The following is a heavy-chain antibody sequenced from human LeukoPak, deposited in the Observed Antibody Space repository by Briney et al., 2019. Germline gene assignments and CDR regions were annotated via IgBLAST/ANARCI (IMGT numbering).Heavy chain of an antibody. V-gene: IGHV3-30*18. Sequence: GRSLRLSCAASGFTFSSHGMHWGRQAPGKGLEWVAVISYDGSYKYYGDSVKGRFTISRDNSKSTLYLQMNSLRAEDTAVYYCAKDTYSSGWYLGYYYGMDVWGKGTKVTVSS. D-gene: IGHD6-19*01. CDR1: GFTFSSHG. CDR3: AKDTYSSGWYLGYYYGMDV. J-gene: IGHJ6*04. CDR2: ISYDGSYK.